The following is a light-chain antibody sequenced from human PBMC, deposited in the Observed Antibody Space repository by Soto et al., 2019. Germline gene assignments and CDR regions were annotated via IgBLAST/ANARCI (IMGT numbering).Light chain of an antibody. V-gene: IGLV2-23*02. Sequence: QSVLTQPASVSGSPGQSITISCAGSGGDVGHYDLLSWYQQIPGKAPKLIIFEVNRRPSGVSDRFSGFKSGNTASLTISGHQAEDEADFFCCSYAGNGAWVFGGGTKLTVL. CDR2: EVN. CDR3: CSYAGNGAWV. CDR1: GGDVGHYDL. J-gene: IGLJ3*02.